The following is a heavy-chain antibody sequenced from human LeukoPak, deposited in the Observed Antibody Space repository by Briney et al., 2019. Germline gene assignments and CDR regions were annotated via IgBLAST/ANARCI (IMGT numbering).Heavy chain of an antibody. V-gene: IGHV1-8*01. CDR2: MNPNSGNT. J-gene: IGHJ4*02. CDR3: ARGDWNYRWYFDY. CDR1: GYTFTSYD. D-gene: IGHD1-7*01. Sequence: GASVKVSCKASGYTFTSYDINWVQQATGQGLEWMGWMNPNSGNTGYAQKFQGRVAMTRNTSISTAYMELSSLRSEDTAVYYCARGDWNYRWYFDYWGQGTLVTVSS.